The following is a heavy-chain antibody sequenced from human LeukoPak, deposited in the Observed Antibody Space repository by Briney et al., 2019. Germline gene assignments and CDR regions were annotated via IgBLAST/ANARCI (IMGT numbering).Heavy chain of an antibody. CDR2: INTDGSST. D-gene: IGHD1-14*01. J-gene: IGHJ5*02. Sequence: PGGSLRLSCAASGFTFSSYDMHWVRQAPGKGLVWVSRINTDGSSTSYADSVKGRFTISRDNAKNTLYLQMNSLRAEDTAVYYCARVRFPEGFDPWGQGTLVTVSS. CDR3: ARVRFPEGFDP. V-gene: IGHV3-74*01. CDR1: GFTFSSYD.